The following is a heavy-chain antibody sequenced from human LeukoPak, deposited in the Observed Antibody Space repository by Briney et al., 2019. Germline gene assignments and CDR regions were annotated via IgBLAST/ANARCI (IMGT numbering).Heavy chain of an antibody. D-gene: IGHD5-24*01. CDR2: MSADSATT. CDR3: ARKSASGNYPLDY. J-gene: IGHJ4*02. V-gene: IGHV3-23*01. Sequence: PGGSLRLSCAASGFNFGSYSMTWVRQAPGKGLEWVSVMSADSATTFYADSVKGRFTISRDNAKNTVFLQMSSLRAEDTPLYYCARKSASGNYPLDYWGQGTLVTVSS. CDR1: GFNFGSYS.